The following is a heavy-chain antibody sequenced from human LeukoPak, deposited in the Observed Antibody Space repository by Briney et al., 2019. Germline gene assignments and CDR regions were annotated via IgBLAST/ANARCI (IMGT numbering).Heavy chain of an antibody. CDR1: GFTFSASA. CDR2: VRSKINGYAK. J-gene: IGHJ6*02. CDR3: TTTLKLDINYYYYDMDV. D-gene: IGHD5-12*01. V-gene: IGHV3-73*01. Sequence: GGSLKLSCAASGFTFSASAMHWVRQASGKGLEWVGRVRSKINGYAKEYAASVKGRFTISRDDSKNTAYLQMNSLKTEDTAVYYCTTTLKLDINYYYYDMDVWGQGTTVTVSS.